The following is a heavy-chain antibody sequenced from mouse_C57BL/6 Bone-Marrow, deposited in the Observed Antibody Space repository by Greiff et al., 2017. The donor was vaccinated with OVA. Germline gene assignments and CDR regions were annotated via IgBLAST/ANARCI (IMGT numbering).Heavy chain of an antibody. Sequence: VMLVESGPGLVKPSQSLFLTCSITGFPITSGYYWIWIRQSPGKPLEWMGYITHSGETFYNPSLQSPISITRETSKNQFFLQLNDVTTEDTARYYCAGAGSSYWYFDVWGTETTVTVSS. V-gene: IGHV12-3*01. J-gene: IGHJ1*03. CDR3: AGAGSSYWYFDV. CDR1: GFPITSGYY. CDR2: ITHSGET. D-gene: IGHD1-1*01.